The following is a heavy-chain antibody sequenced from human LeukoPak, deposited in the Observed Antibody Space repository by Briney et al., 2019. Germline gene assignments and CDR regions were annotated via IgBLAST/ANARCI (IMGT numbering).Heavy chain of an antibody. CDR1: EFTFVRYA. J-gene: IGHJ4*02. CDR2: ISSSSFKI. V-gene: IGHV3-48*01. D-gene: IGHD3-22*01. CDR3: ARDRSTMMEFDY. Sequence: GGSLRLSCAASEFTFVRYAMNWVRQAPGKGLEWVSYISSSSFKIGYADSVKGRFTISRDNSKNTLYLQMNSLRAEDTTVYYCARDRSTMMEFDYWGQGTLVTVSS.